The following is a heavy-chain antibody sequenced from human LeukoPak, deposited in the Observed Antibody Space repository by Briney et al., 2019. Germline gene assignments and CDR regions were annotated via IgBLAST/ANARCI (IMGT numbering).Heavy chain of an antibody. J-gene: IGHJ4*02. CDR1: GAPIMSNY. CDR3: YVESEYGDYDF. CDR2: IYHIGST. Sequence: SETLSLTCTVSGAPIMSNYWSWMRQTPGKGLEWIGYIYHIGSTKYNPSLMGRATISVETSNNQFSLKVTSVTAADTAVYFCYVESEYGDYDFWGQGPLVTVSS. D-gene: IGHD4-17*01. V-gene: IGHV4-59*01.